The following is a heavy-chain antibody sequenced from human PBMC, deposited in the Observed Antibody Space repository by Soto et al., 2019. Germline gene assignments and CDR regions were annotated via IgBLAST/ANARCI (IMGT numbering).Heavy chain of an antibody. Sequence: ESGPTLVNPTQTITLTCTFSGFSFTTAGVAVGWIRQTPGGALEWLTLIYYNDDRRFSPSLKTRLTITGDTSKNQVVLSLTNVDPGDTATYFCAHSDGGYEIIYFDFWGQGIPVTVS. CDR2: IYYNDDR. J-gene: IGHJ4*02. D-gene: IGHD5-12*01. CDR3: AHSDGGYEIIYFDF. CDR1: GFSFTTAGVA. V-gene: IGHV2-5*01.